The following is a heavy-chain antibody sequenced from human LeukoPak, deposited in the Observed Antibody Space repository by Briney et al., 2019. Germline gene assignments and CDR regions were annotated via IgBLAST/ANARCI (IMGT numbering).Heavy chain of an antibody. CDR3: ARDGGYCSSTSCSPGGWFDP. Sequence: PGGSLRLSCAASGFTFSSYWMHWVRQAPGKGLVWVSRINSDGSSTSYADSVKGRFTISRDNAKNTLYLQMNSLRAEDTAVYYCARDGGYCSSTSCSPGGWFDPWGQGTLVTVSS. V-gene: IGHV3-74*01. J-gene: IGHJ5*02. CDR2: INSDGSST. D-gene: IGHD2-2*01. CDR1: GFTFSSYW.